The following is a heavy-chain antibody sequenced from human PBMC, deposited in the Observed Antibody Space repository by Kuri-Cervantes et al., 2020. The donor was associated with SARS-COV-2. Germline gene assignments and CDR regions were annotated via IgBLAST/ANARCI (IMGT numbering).Heavy chain of an antibody. J-gene: IGHJ4*02. D-gene: IGHD3-3*01. CDR1: GFTFSSYA. V-gene: IGHV3-30-3*01. CDR2: ISYDGSNK. Sequence: GGSLRLSCAASGFTFSSYAMHWVRQAPGKGLEWVAVISYDGSNKYYADSVKGRFTISRDNSKNTLYLQMNSLRAEDTAVYYCASGSITIFGVVTTGFDYWGQGTRGTASS. CDR3: ASGSITIFGVVTTGFDY.